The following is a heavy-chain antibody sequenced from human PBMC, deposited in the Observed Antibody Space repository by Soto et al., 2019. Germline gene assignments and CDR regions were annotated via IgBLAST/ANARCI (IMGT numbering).Heavy chain of an antibody. J-gene: IGHJ4*02. D-gene: IGHD4-17*01. CDR1: GFTVSSNY. Sequence: GGSLRLSCAASGFTVSSNYMSWVRQAPGKGLEWVSVIYSGGSTYYADSVKGRFTISRDNSKNTLYLQMNSLRAEDTAVYYCARDAGYGDYEWYFDYWGQGTLVTVSS. CDR2: IYSGGST. CDR3: ARDAGYGDYEWYFDY. V-gene: IGHV3-66*01.